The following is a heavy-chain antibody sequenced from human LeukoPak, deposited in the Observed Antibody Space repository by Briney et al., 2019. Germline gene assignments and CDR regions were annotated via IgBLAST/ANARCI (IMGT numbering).Heavy chain of an antibody. CDR1: GGSISNYY. V-gene: IGHV4-4*07. J-gene: IGHJ5*02. D-gene: IGHD2-15*01. CDR2: IYNDGST. Sequence: PSETLSLTCTVSGGSISNYYWSWIRQPAGKGQEWIGRIYNDGSTKYNPSLQSRVTMSVDTSKNHFSLKLTSVTAADTALYYCARGGASSKWLDPWGQGTLVTVSS. CDR3: ARGGASSKWLDP.